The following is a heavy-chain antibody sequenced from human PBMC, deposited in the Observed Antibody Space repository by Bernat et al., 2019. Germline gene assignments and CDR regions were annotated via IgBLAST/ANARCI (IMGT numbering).Heavy chain of an antibody. J-gene: IGHJ6*03. D-gene: IGHD2-15*01. CDR1: GYTFTSYG. V-gene: IGHV1-18*01. CDR3: ARARIDCSGGSCYPKNYYSYYYMDV. CDR2: ISAYNGNT. Sequence: QVQLVQSGAEVKKPGASVKVSCKASGYTFTSYGISWVRQAPGQGLEWMGWISAYNGNTNYAQKLQGRVTMTTDTSTSTAYMELRSLRSDDTAVYYCARARIDCSGGSCYPKNYYSYYYMDVWGKGTTVTVSS.